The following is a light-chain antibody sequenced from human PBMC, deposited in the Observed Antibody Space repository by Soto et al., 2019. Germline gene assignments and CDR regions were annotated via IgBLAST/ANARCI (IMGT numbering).Light chain of an antibody. CDR1: ESIDFN. J-gene: IGKJ4*01. CDR2: VAS. Sequence: EIVMTQSPATLSVSPGERVTLSCRASESIDFNLAWYQQKPGQAPRLLIYVASNRATGIPARFSGSGSGTEFTLTISSLQSEDFALYYCQQYNNWLTFGGGTKVDIK. CDR3: QQYNNWLT. V-gene: IGKV3-15*01.